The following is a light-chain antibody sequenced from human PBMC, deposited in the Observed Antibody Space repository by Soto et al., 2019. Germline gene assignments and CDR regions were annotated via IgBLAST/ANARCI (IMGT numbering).Light chain of an antibody. V-gene: IGLV2-14*01. CDR3: SSYTSSSTLLYV. Sequence: QSALTQPASVSGSPGQSITISCTGTSSDVCGYNYVSWYQQHPGKAPKLMIYDVSNRPSGVSNRFSGSKSGNPASLTISGLQAEAEAYYYCSSYTSSSTLLYVFGPGPKLTVL. CDR2: DVS. J-gene: IGLJ1*01. CDR1: SSDVCGYNY.